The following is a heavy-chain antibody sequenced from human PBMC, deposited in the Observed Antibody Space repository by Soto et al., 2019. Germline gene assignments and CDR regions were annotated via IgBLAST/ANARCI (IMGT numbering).Heavy chain of an antibody. J-gene: IGHJ5*02. CDR1: GGSISSSSYY. D-gene: IGHD4-17*01. CDR2: IYYSGST. V-gene: IGHV4-39*01. Sequence: PSETLSLTCTVSGGSISSSSYYWGWIRQPPGKGLEWIGSIYYSGSTYYNPSLKSRVTISVDTSKNQFSLKLSSVTAADTAVYYCARQDGDYATREGNWLDPWGQGTLVTFSS. CDR3: ARQDGDYATREGNWLDP.